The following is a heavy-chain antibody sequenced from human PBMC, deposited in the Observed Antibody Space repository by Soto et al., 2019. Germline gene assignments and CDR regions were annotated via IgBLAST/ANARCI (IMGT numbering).Heavy chain of an antibody. CDR2: IYYSGST. CDR3: ARGSTGTTFHY. V-gene: IGHV4-59*01. J-gene: IGHJ4*02. CDR1: GGSISSYY. D-gene: IGHD1-7*01. Sequence: SETLSLTCTVSGGSISSYYWSWIRQPPGKGLEWIGYIYYSGSTNYNPSLKSRVTISVDTSKNQFSLKLSSVTAADTAVYYCARGSTGTTFHYWGQGTLVTVSS.